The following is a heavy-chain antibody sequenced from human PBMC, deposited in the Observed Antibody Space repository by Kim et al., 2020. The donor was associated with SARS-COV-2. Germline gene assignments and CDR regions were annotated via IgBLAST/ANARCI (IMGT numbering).Heavy chain of an antibody. D-gene: IGHD3-10*01. V-gene: IGHV4-34*01. Sequence: NPSLKSRVTISVDTSKNQFSLKLSSVTAADTAVYYCARGVRRFGAPAFDIWGQGTMVTVSS. J-gene: IGHJ3*02. CDR3: ARGVRRFGAPAFDI.